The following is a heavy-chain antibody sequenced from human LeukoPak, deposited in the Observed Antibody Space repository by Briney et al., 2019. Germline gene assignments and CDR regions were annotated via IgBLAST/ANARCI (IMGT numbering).Heavy chain of an antibody. CDR3: ARQLGYRSGGSCSFYFDY. CDR2: IYYSGST. J-gene: IGHJ4*02. Sequence: PSETLYFTCTVSGGSISSNGYYWGWLRPPPGQGLEWIGTIYYSGSTYYNPSLKSRVTISGDTSMNQFSLKLSSVTAADTAVYYCARQLGYRSGGSCSFYFDYWGQGTLVTVSS. D-gene: IGHD2-15*01. V-gene: IGHV4-39*01. CDR1: GGSISSNGYY.